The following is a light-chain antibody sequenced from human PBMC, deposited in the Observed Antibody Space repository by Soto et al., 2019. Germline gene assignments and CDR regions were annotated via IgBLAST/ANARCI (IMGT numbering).Light chain of an antibody. Sequence: DIQMTQSPSSVSASVGDRVTITCRANQGINSWLAWYQQKPGKAPQILIYDASTLKSGVPSRFSASGSGTEFTLIISSLQPDDFATYYCQQYTSYSWTFGQGTKVDIK. CDR3: QQYTSYSWT. J-gene: IGKJ1*01. V-gene: IGKV1-5*01. CDR1: QGINSW. CDR2: DAS.